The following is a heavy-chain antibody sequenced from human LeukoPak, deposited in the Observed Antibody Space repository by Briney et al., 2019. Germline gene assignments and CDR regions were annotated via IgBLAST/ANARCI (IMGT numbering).Heavy chain of an antibody. Sequence: PSETLSLTCTVSRGSISSYYWSWIRQSPGKGLEWIGYIHDSGSTNYNPSLESRATISVDTSKNQFSLKLSSVTAADTAVYYCARHLQYYGSGSFYPYYYYGMDVWGQGTTVTVSS. CDR2: IHDSGST. J-gene: IGHJ6*02. CDR1: RGSISSYY. V-gene: IGHV4-59*08. CDR3: ARHLQYYGSGSFYPYYYYGMDV. D-gene: IGHD3-10*01.